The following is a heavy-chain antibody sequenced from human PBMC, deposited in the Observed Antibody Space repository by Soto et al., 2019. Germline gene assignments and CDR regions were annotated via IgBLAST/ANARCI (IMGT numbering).Heavy chain of an antibody. Sequence: QVQLQESGPGLVKPSETLSLTCTVSGGSISSYYWSWIRQPPGKGLEWIGYIYYSGSTNYNPSRXGGAXIXLDTSKNQFSLKLSSVTAADTAVYYCARVWGGAFDIWGQGTMVTVSS. D-gene: IGHD3-10*01. V-gene: IGHV4-59*01. J-gene: IGHJ3*02. CDR2: IYYSGST. CDR3: ARVWGGAFDI. CDR1: GGSISSYY.